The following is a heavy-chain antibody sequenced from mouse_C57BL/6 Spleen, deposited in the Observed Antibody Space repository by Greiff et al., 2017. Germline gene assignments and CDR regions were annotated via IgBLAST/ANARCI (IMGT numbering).Heavy chain of an antibody. V-gene: IGHV5-17*01. CDR1: GFTFSDYG. D-gene: IGHD2-5*01. Sequence: EVKLMESGGGLVKPGGSLKLSCAASGFTFSDYGMHWVRQAPEKGLEWVAYISSGSSTIYYADTVKGRFTISRDNAKNTLFLQMTSLRSEDTAMYYCARDLYSNYVPLFAYWGQGTLVTVSA. J-gene: IGHJ3*01. CDR2: ISSGSSTI. CDR3: ARDLYSNYVPLFAY.